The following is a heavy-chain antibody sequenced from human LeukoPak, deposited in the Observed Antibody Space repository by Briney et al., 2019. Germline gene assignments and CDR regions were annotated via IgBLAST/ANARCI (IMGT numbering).Heavy chain of an antibody. CDR3: ARGVDFWSGYYSPRFDY. Sequence: SETLSLTCTASGGSFSSYYWSWIRKPPGKGLEWMGYIYYSGSTNYNPSLKCRVTISVDTSKNQFSLKLSSVTAADTAVYYCARGVDFWSGYYSPRFDYWGQGTLVTVSS. J-gene: IGHJ4*02. CDR1: GGSFSSYY. CDR2: IYYSGST. V-gene: IGHV4-59*01. D-gene: IGHD3-3*01.